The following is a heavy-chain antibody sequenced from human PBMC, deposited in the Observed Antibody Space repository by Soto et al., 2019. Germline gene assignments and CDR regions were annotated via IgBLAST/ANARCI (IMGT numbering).Heavy chain of an antibody. CDR2: TYYRSKWYN. CDR1: GDSVSSNSAA. V-gene: IGHV6-1*01. D-gene: IGHD3-3*01. Sequence: SQTLSLTCAISGDSVSSNSAAWNWIRQSPSRGLEWLGRTYYRSKWYNDYAVSVKSRITINPDTSKNQFSPQLNSVTPEDTAVYYCASTRTYYDFWSGPSTLYYGMDVWGQGTTVTVSS. J-gene: IGHJ6*02. CDR3: ASTRTYYDFWSGPSTLYYGMDV.